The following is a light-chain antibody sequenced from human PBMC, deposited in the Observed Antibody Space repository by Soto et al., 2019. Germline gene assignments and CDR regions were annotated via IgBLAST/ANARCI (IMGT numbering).Light chain of an antibody. CDR2: AAS. Sequence: DIQMTQSPSSLSTSVGDRVTITCRASQGISNYLAWYQQKPGKVPKLLIYAASTLQSGVPSRFSGSGSGTDFTLTISSLQPEDVATYYCQQYNSYSTFGQGTKLEIK. CDR1: QGISNY. CDR3: QQYNSYST. J-gene: IGKJ2*01. V-gene: IGKV1-27*01.